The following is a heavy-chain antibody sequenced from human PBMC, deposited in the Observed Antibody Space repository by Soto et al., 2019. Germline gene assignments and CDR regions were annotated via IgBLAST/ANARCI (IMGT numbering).Heavy chain of an antibody. CDR1: GDSISSGGYY. J-gene: IGHJ4*02. V-gene: IGHV4-31*03. CDR3: ARESYYDSSGYYPPVIDY. D-gene: IGHD3-22*01. CDR2: IYYSGST. Sequence: TLTLTCTVSGDSISSGGYYWSWIRQHPGKGLEWIGYIYYSGSTYYNPSLKSRVTISVDTSKNQFSLKLSSVTAADTAVYYCARESYYDSSGYYPPVIDYWGQGTLVTVSS.